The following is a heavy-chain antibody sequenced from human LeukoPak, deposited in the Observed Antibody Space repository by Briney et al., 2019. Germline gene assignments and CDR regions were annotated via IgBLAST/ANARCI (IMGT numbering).Heavy chain of an antibody. CDR3: ASGNYGSGSYYLDY. J-gene: IGHJ4*02. D-gene: IGHD3-10*01. CDR2: IYSGGST. CDR1: GFTVSSNY. Sequence: GGSLRLSCAASGFTVSSNYMSWVRQAPGKGLEWVSVIYSGGSTYYADSVKGRFTISRDNSKNTLYLQMNSLRAEDTAVYYCASGNYGSGSYYLDYWGQGTLVTVSS. V-gene: IGHV3-66*01.